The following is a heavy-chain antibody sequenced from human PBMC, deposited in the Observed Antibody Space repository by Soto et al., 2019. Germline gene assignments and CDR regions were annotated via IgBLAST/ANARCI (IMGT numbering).Heavy chain of an antibody. CDR1: GFTFSSYS. CDR3: TTGLSNGYYNFDY. CDR2: ISTSGSHK. J-gene: IGHJ4*02. D-gene: IGHD3-22*01. V-gene: IGHV3-21*03. Sequence: SGGSLSLSCAASGFTFSSYSMNWVRQAPEKGLEWVSSISTSGSHKQYTDYAAPVKGRITISRDHSKDTLYLQMNSLKTEDTAVYYCTTGLSNGYYNFDYWGQGTPVTVSS.